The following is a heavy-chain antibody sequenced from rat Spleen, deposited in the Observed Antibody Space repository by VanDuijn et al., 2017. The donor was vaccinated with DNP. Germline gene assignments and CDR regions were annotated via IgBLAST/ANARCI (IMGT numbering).Heavy chain of an antibody. CDR1: GFSFSDYY. J-gene: IGHJ2*01. CDR2: LSYDGGRT. D-gene: IGHD1-6*01. Sequence: EVQLVESGGDLVQPGRSLKLSCAASGFSFSDYYMAWVRQAPTKGLEWVAYLSYDGGRTYNGDSVKGRFTISRDIAKNTLYLQMNSLRSEDTATYYCARHVLPLRIWDYWGQGVMVTVSS. V-gene: IGHV5-22*01. CDR3: ARHVLPLRIWDY.